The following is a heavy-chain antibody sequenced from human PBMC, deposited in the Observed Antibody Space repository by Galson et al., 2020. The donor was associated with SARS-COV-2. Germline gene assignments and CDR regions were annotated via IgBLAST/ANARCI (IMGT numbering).Heavy chain of an antibody. D-gene: IGHD6-13*01. J-gene: IGHJ1*01. Sequence: HGESLKISCKGSGYNFANYWIGWVRQMPGKGLEWMGIIYPGDSDTRYSPSFQGQVTISADKSISTAYLQWSSLKASDTAMYYCALPSYTSSWSSEYFQHWGQGTLVTVS. CDR3: ALPSYTSSWSSEYFQH. CDR2: IYPGDSDT. V-gene: IGHV5-51*01. CDR1: GYNFANYW.